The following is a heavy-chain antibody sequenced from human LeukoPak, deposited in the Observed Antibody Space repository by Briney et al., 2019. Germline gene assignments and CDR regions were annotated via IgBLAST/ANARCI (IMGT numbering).Heavy chain of an antibody. J-gene: IGHJ4*02. CDR2: ISYDGSNK. V-gene: IGHV3-30-3*01. Sequence: GGSLRLSCAASGFTFSIYAMHWVRQAPGKGLEWVAVISYDGSNKYYADSVKGRFTISRDSSKNTLYLQMNSLRAEDTAVYYCARGVLARGSSGWYFDYWGQGTLVTVSS. D-gene: IGHD6-19*01. CDR1: GFTFSIYA. CDR3: ARGVLARGSSGWYFDY.